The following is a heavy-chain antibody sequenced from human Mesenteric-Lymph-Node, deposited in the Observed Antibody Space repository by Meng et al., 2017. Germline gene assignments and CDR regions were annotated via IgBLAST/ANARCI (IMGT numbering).Heavy chain of an antibody. CDR1: GGSFSGYY. D-gene: IGHD6-13*01. V-gene: IGHV4-34*11. CDR3: ARDHGDTSSWYWFDP. CDR2: IYYSGTA. Sequence: GSLRLSCAVYGGSFSGYYWSWIRQSPGKGLDWIGSIYYSGTAYYNPSLQSRATISIDMSKNQFSLKLSSVTAADTAIYYCARDHGDTSSWYWFDPWGQGTPVTVSS. J-gene: IGHJ5*02.